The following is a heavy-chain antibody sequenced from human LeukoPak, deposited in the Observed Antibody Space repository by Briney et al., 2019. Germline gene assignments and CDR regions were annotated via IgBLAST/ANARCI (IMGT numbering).Heavy chain of an antibody. D-gene: IGHD3-16*02. CDR1: GGSFSGYY. CDR2: INHSGST. CDR3: ARGSRFRCDY. J-gene: IGHJ4*02. Sequence: SETLSLTCAVYGGSFSGYYWSWIRQPPGKGLEWIGEINHSGSTNYNPSLKSRVTISVDTSKNQFSLKLSSVTAADTAVYYCARGSRFRCDYWGQGTLVTVSS. V-gene: IGHV4-34*01.